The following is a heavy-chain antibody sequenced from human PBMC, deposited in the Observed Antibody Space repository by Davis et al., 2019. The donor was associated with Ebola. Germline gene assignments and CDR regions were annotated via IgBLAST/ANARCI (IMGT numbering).Heavy chain of an antibody. D-gene: IGHD6-19*01. CDR3: AKGGSGWQYYYYYMDV. Sequence: PGGSLRLSCAVSGFTFSSYSMNWVRQAPGKGLEWVSAISGRGGSARDYADSVKGRFIISRDNSKNTLYLQMNSLTTEDTAVYYCAKGGSGWQYYYYYMDVWGKGTTVTVSS. CDR1: GFTFSSYS. J-gene: IGHJ6*03. CDR2: ISGRGGSAR. V-gene: IGHV3-23*01.